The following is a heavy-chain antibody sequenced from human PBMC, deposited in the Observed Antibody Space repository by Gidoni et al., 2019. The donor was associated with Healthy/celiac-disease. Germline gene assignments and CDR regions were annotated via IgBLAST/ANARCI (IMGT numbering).Heavy chain of an antibody. J-gene: IGHJ4*02. Sequence: QVQLVQSGAEVKKPGASVTVSCKVSGYTLTDLSMHWVREAPGKGLEWMGGFDPEDGETIYAQKFQGRVTMTEDTSTDTAYMELSSLRSEDTAVYYCATMLARQWLVPGYYFDYWGQGTLVTVSS. CDR1: GYTLTDLS. CDR2: FDPEDGET. V-gene: IGHV1-24*01. CDR3: ATMLARQWLVPGYYFDY. D-gene: IGHD6-19*01.